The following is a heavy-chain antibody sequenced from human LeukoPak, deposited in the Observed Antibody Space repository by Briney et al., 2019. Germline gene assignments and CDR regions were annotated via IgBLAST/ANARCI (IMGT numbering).Heavy chain of an antibody. D-gene: IGHD5-12*01. Sequence: PGGSLRLSCAASGFTFSSYAMHWVRQAPGKGLEWVAVISYDGSNKYYADSVKGRFTISRDNSKNTLYLQMNSLRAEDTAVYYCARDFRGYSGYDRRSWFDPWGQGTLVTVSS. CDR1: GFTFSSYA. J-gene: IGHJ5*02. V-gene: IGHV3-30*04. CDR2: ISYDGSNK. CDR3: ARDFRGYSGYDRRSWFDP.